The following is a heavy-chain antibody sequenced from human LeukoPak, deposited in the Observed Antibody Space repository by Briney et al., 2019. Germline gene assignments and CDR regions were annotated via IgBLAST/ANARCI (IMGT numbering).Heavy chain of an antibody. Sequence: SQTLSLTCTVSGGSINSGSYFWSWIRQPAGKGLEWIGRIYTSGSTNYNPSLKSRVTISIDTSKNQFSLRLTSVTAADTAAYFCATLVSTRYYFDYWGQGTLVTVSS. V-gene: IGHV4-61*02. CDR3: ATLVSTRYYFDY. J-gene: IGHJ4*02. CDR1: GGSINSGSYF. D-gene: IGHD5/OR15-5a*01. CDR2: IYTSGST.